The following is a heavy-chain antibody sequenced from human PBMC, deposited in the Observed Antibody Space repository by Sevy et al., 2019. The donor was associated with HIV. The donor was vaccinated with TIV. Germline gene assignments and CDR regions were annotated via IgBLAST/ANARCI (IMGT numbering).Heavy chain of an antibody. D-gene: IGHD4-17*01. Sequence: GGYLRLSCAASGFRFSSFSMNWVRQAPGKGLEWVSYITSSSSTIFYADSVKGRFTISRDNAKNSLYLQMSSLRDEVTAVYYCARAQADYGDFGGHFDHWGQGSLVTVSS. V-gene: IGHV3-48*02. J-gene: IGHJ4*02. CDR2: ITSSSSTI. CDR3: ARAQADYGDFGGHFDH. CDR1: GFRFSSFS.